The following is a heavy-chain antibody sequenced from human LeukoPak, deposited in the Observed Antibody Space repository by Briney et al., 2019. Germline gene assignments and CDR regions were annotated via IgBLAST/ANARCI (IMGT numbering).Heavy chain of an antibody. Sequence: GGSLRLSCAASGFTVSSNYMSWVRQAPGKGLEWVSVIYSGGSTYYADSVKGRFTISRDNSLYLQMNSLRAEDTAVYYCARGSTPRGGGADFDYWGQGTLVTVSS. D-gene: IGHD3-16*01. CDR1: GFTVSSNY. V-gene: IGHV3-53*05. CDR2: IYSGGST. J-gene: IGHJ4*02. CDR3: ARGSTPRGGGADFDY.